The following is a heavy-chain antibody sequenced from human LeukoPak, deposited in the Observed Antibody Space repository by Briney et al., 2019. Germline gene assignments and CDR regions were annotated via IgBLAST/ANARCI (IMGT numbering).Heavy chain of an antibody. CDR2: IYYSGST. J-gene: IGHJ3*02. CDR3: ARSKYYHDSSGYQGPAFDI. CDR1: GGSISSGGYY. D-gene: IGHD3-22*01. Sequence: PSETLSLTCTVSGGSISSGGYYWSWIRQHPGKGLEWIGYIYYSGSTYYNPSLKSRVTISVDTSKNQFSLKLSSVTAADTAVYYCARSKYYHDSSGYQGPAFDIWGQGTMVTVSS. V-gene: IGHV4-31*03.